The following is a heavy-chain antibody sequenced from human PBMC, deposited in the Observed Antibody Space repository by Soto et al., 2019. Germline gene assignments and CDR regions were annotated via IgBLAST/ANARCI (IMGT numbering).Heavy chain of an antibody. Sequence: GGSLRLSCAASGFTFSSYAMSWVRQAPGKGLEWVSAISGSGGSTYYADSVKGRFTISRDNSKNTLYLQMNSLRAEDTAVYYCAKAGGFDIVVVPADFWIDYWGQGTLVTVSS. D-gene: IGHD2-2*01. CDR2: ISGSGGST. CDR1: GFTFSSYA. J-gene: IGHJ4*02. V-gene: IGHV3-23*01. CDR3: AKAGGFDIVVVPADFWIDY.